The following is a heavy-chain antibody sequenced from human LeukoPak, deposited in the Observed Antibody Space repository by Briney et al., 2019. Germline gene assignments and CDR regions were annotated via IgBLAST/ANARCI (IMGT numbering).Heavy chain of an antibody. CDR2: ISGSGGST. Sequence: SGGSLRLSCAASGFTLSSYAMSWVRQAPGKGLEWVSAISGSGGSTYYADSVKGRFTISRDNSKNTLYLQMNSLRAEDTAVYYCAKAAYYYDSSGYYYGYYFDYWGQGTLVTVSS. CDR3: AKAAYYYDSSGYYYGYYFDY. D-gene: IGHD3-22*01. V-gene: IGHV3-23*01. J-gene: IGHJ4*02. CDR1: GFTLSSYA.